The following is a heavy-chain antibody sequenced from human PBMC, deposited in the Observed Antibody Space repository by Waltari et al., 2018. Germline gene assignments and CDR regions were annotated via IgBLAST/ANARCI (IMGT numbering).Heavy chain of an antibody. V-gene: IGHV1-2*02. D-gene: IGHD3-10*01. J-gene: IGHJ5*02. CDR1: GYIFTGYY. Sequence: QVQLVQSGAEVKKPGASVKVSCKASGYIFTGYYIHWVRQAPGQGLQWMGLINPKGGGTYYAQKFQGRVTMTRDTSISTAYMELISLRSDDTAVYYCARGGVQGVIIDDNWFDPWGQGTLVTVSS. CDR2: INPKGGGT. CDR3: ARGGVQGVIIDDNWFDP.